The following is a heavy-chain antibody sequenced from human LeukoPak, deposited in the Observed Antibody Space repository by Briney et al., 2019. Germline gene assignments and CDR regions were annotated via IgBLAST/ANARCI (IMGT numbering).Heavy chain of an antibody. J-gene: IGHJ4*02. V-gene: IGHV4-59*01. CDR2: IYYSGST. CDR3: VSFGSGYYRVVDY. CDR1: GGSISSYY. D-gene: IGHD3-22*01. Sequence: SETLSLTCTVSGGSISSYYWSWIRQPPGKGLEWIGYIYYSGSTNYNLSLKSRVTISVDTSKNQFSLKLSSVTAADTAVYYCVSFGSGYYRVVDYWGQGTLVTVSS.